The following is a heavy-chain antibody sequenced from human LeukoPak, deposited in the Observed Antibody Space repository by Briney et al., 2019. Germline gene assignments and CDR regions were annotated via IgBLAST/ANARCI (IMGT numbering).Heavy chain of an antibody. J-gene: IGHJ4*02. CDR2: INHSGST. CDR1: GGSFSGYY. Sequence: PSETLSLTCAVFGGSFSGYYWSWIRQPPGKGLEWIGEINHSGSTNYNPSLKSRVTISVDTSKNQFSLKLSSVTAADTAVYYCARGVKMVRGALDYWRQGTLVTVSS. CDR3: ARGVKMVRGALDY. D-gene: IGHD3-10*01. V-gene: IGHV4-34*01.